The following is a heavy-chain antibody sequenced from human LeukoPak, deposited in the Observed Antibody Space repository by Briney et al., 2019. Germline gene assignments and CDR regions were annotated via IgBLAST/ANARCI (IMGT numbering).Heavy chain of an antibody. V-gene: IGHV1-24*01. CDR3: ARGGTVALDY. CDR1: GYTLTELS. CDR2: FDPEDGET. Sequence: ASVKVSCKVSGYTLTELSMHWVRQAPGKGLEWMGGFDPEDGETIYAQKFQGRVTITADKSTSTAYMELSSLRSEDTAVYYCARGGTVALDYWGQGTLVTVSS. J-gene: IGHJ4*02. D-gene: IGHD6-19*01.